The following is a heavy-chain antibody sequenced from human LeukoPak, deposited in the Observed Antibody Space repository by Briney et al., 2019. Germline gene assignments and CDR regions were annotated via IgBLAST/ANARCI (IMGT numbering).Heavy chain of an antibody. V-gene: IGHV1-69*13. CDR1: GGTFSSYA. CDR2: IIPIFGTA. CDR3: ARPIAAGDFGY. Sequence: GASVKVSCKASGGTFSSYAISWVRRAPGQGLEWMGGIIPIFGTANYAQKFQGRVTITADESTSTAYMELSSLRFEDTAVYYCARPIAAGDFGYWGQGTLVTVSS. D-gene: IGHD6-13*01. J-gene: IGHJ4*02.